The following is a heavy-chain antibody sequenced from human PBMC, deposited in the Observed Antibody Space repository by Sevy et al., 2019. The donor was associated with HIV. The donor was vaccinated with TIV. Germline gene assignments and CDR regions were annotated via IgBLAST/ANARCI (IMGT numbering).Heavy chain of an antibody. CDR2: ISVYKGNT. Sequence: ASVKVSCKASGYTFTSYGISWVRQAPGQGLEWMGWISVYKGNTNYAQKLQGRVTMTTDTSTSTAYMELRSLRSDDPAVYYCARAGYYSGYYDILTGLDYWGQGTLVTVSS. CDR1: GYTFTSYG. V-gene: IGHV1-18*01. CDR3: ARAGYYSGYYDILTGLDY. J-gene: IGHJ4*02. D-gene: IGHD3-9*01.